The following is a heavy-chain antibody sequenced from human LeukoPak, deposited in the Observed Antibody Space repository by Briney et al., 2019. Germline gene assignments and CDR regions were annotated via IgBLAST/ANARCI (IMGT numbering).Heavy chain of an antibody. D-gene: IGHD3-22*01. CDR2: ISSSGSTI. J-gene: IGHJ4*02. CDR1: GFTFSDYY. CDR3: ARDLLRETYYYDSSGPRAGY. V-gene: IGHV3-11*01. Sequence: GSLRLSCAAFGFTFSDYYMSWIRQAPGKGLEWVSYISSSGSTIYYADSVKGRFTISRDNAKNSLYLQMNSLRAEDTAVYYCARDLLRETYYYDSSGPRAGYWGQGTLVTVSS.